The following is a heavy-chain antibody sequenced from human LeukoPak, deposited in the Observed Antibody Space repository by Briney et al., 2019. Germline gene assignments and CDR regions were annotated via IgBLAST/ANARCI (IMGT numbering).Heavy chain of an antibody. Sequence: GGSLRLSCAASGFTFSSYGMSWVRQAPGKGLEWVANIKQDGSEKYYVDSVKGRFTISRDNAKNSLYLQMNSLRAEDTAVYYCASVYYYDSSGFGHYFDYWGQGTLVTVSS. V-gene: IGHV3-7*01. D-gene: IGHD3-22*01. J-gene: IGHJ4*02. CDR1: GFTFSSYG. CDR2: IKQDGSEK. CDR3: ASVYYYDSSGFGHYFDY.